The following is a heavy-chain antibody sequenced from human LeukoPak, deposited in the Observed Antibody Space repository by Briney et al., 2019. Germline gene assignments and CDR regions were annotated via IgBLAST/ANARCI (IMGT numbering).Heavy chain of an antibody. CDR2: IHYSRTT. CDR1: GGSISSGSHH. D-gene: IGHD3-10*01. V-gene: IGHV4-39*01. Sequence: PSETLSLTCTVSGGSISSGSHHWGWFRQSPGKGLEWIGSIHYSRTTYHNPSLNSRVTISEVTSKNQFSLQLNSVTAADTAVYYCARSGRGSSAGFDYWGQGTLVTVSS. CDR3: ARSGRGSSAGFDY. J-gene: IGHJ4*02.